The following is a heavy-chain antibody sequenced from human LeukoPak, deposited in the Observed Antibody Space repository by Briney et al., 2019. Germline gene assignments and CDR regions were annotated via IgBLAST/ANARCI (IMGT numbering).Heavy chain of an antibody. CDR3: ARGSGSYDY. V-gene: IGHV3-21*01. D-gene: IGHD1-26*01. J-gene: IGHJ4*02. Sequence: PGRSLRLSCAASGFTFSSYGMHWVRQAPGKGLEWVSSISSSSSYIYYADSVKGRFTISRDNAKNSLYLQMNSLRADDTAVYYCARGSGSYDYWGQGTLVTVSS. CDR2: ISSSSSYI. CDR1: GFTFSSYG.